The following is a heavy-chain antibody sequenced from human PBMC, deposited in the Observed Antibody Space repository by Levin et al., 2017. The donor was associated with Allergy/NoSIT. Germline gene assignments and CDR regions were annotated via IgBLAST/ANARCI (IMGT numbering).Heavy chain of an antibody. CDR1: GFTFSGFR. CDR2: INKDGRST. D-gene: IGHD1-26*01. V-gene: IGHV3-74*01. J-gene: IGHJ4*02. CDR3: VRDYGALGDY. Sequence: PGGSLRLSCAASGFTFSGFRMHWVRQAPGEGLVWVSEINKDGRSTSYADSVKGRFTISRDNAKNTLYLQMNTLRAEDTALYYCVRDYGALGDYWGQGTLVTVSS.